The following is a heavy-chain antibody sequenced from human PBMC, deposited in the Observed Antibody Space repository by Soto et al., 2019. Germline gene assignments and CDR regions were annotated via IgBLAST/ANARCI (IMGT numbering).Heavy chain of an antibody. CDR2: IIPIFGTA. J-gene: IGHJ4*02. CDR3: ARASRIAAAAPYYFDY. V-gene: IGHV1-69*13. D-gene: IGHD6-13*01. CDR1: GGTFSSYA. Sequence: ASVKVSCKASGGTFSSYAISWVRQAPGQGLEWMGGIIPIFGTANYAQKFQGRVTITADESTSTAYMELSSLRSEDTAVYYCARASRIAAAAPYYFDYWGQGTLVTVSS.